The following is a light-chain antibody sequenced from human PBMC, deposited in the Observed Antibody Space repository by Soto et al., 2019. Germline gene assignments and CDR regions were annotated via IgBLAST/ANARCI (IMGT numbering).Light chain of an antibody. CDR1: NSHIGSYNF. CDR2: EVT. J-gene: IGLJ1*01. CDR3: SSYSSDSSPYV. Sequence: QCALAHPAPVSGSPGQSNTISCTGTNSHIGSYNFVSWYQQHPGRAPKLIISEVTVRPSGVSNHFSGSTSPSTASLTIPGLQPEDQADFYCSSYSSDSSPYVIGGG. V-gene: IGLV2-14*01.